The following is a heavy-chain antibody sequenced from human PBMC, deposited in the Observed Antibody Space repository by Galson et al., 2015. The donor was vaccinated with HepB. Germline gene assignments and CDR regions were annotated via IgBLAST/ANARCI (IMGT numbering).Heavy chain of an antibody. CDR2: IYYSGST. J-gene: IGHJ4*02. Sequence: ETLSLTCTVSGGSITSYYWSWSRQPPGKGLEWIGSIYYSGSTNYNPSLKSRVTISVDTSKNQFSLRLSSVTAADTAVYYCASFSNSGFGYWGQGTLVTVPS. V-gene: IGHV4-59*01. CDR1: GGSITSYY. D-gene: IGHD6-19*01. CDR3: ASFSNSGFGY.